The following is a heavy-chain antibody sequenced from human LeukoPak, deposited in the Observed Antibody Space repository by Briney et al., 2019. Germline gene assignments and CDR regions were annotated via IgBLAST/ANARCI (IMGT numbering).Heavy chain of an antibody. CDR3: ARDLGSGYEEHFDY. CDR2: ISVSGNT. Sequence: GGSLRLSCAASGFTLSSYAMSWVRQGPGKGLEWVSAISVSGNTYHADSVKGRFTISRDNAKDSLYLQMNSLRAEDTAVYYCARDLGSGYEEHFDYWGQGTLVTVSS. D-gene: IGHD5-12*01. CDR1: GFTLSSYA. V-gene: IGHV3-23*01. J-gene: IGHJ4*02.